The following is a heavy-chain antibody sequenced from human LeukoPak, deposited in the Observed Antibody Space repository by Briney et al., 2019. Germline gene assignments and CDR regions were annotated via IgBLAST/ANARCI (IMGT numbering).Heavy chain of an antibody. CDR2: ISAYNGYT. D-gene: IGHD3-22*01. CDR1: GYTFTRYG. V-gene: IGHV1-18*01. J-gene: IGHJ4*02. CDR3: ARDRTHYYESSGYYSRWEY. Sequence: ASVKVSCKASGYTFTRYGINWVRQAPGQGLEWMGWISAYNGYTKYEQKFQGRVTMTRDTSTSTVYMELSSLRSEDTAMYYCARDRTHYYESSGYYSRWEYWGQGTLVTVSS.